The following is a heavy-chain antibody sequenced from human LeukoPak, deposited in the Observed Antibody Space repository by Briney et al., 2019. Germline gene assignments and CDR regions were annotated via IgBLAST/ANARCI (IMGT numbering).Heavy chain of an antibody. CDR2: ISYDGSNK. D-gene: IGHD6-13*01. Sequence: GGSLRLSCAASGFTFSSYAMHWVRQAPGKGLEWVAVISYDGSNKYYADSVKGRFTISRDNSKNTLYLQMSSLRAEDTAVYYCAKDNARTPPWYPGYWGQGTLVTVSS. CDR3: AKDNARTPPWYPGY. CDR1: GFTFSSYA. V-gene: IGHV3-30-3*01. J-gene: IGHJ4*02.